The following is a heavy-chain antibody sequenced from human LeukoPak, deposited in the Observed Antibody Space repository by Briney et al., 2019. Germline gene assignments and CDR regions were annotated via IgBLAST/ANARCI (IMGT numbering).Heavy chain of an antibody. CDR2: ISYDGSNK. J-gene: IGHJ4*02. CDR3: ARDLYSYGHFDY. D-gene: IGHD5-18*01. Sequence: QPGVSLRLSCAASGFTFSNYAMHWVRQAPGKGLEWVAVISYDGSNKYYADSVKGRFTISRDNSKNTLYLQMNSLRAEDTAVYYCARDLYSYGHFDYWGQGTLVTVSS. CDR1: GFTFSNYA. V-gene: IGHV3-30-3*01.